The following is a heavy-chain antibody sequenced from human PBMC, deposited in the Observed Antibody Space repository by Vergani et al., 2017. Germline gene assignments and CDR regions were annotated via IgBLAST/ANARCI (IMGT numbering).Heavy chain of an antibody. CDR3: ARGDTYYYGGVHDY. Sequence: QVQLVESGGGVVQPGRSLRLSCAASGFTFSSYGMHWVRQAPGKGLEWVAVISYDGSNKYYADSVKARFTISRDNSKNTLYLRMNSLRAEDTAVYYCARGDTYYYGGVHDYWGQGTLVTVSS. J-gene: IGHJ4*02. CDR2: ISYDGSNK. D-gene: IGHD3-10*01. V-gene: IGHV3-30*03. CDR1: GFTFSSYG.